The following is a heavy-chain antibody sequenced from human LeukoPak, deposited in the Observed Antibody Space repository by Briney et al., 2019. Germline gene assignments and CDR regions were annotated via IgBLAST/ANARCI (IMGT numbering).Heavy chain of an antibody. Sequence: SETLSLTCAVYGGSFSGYYWSWIRQPPGKGLEWIGEINHSGSTNYNPSLKSRVTISVDTSKNQSSLKLSSVTAADTAVYYCARKKTYYDFWSGYQRHNWFDPWGQGTLVTVSS. CDR1: GGSFSGYY. J-gene: IGHJ5*02. V-gene: IGHV4-34*01. D-gene: IGHD3-3*01. CDR2: INHSGST. CDR3: ARKKTYYDFWSGYQRHNWFDP.